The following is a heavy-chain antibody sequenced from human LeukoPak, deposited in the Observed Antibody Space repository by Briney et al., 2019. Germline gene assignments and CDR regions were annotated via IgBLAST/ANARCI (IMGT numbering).Heavy chain of an antibody. D-gene: IGHD3-10*01. V-gene: IGHV1-18*01. J-gene: IGHJ4*02. Sequence: ASVKVSCKASGYTFTSYGISWVRQAPGQGLEWMGWISAYNGNTNYAQKLQGRVTMTTDTSTSTAYMELRSLRSDDTAVYYCARAQYYYPHHYYVYWGQGTLVTVSS. CDR2: ISAYNGNT. CDR3: ARAQYYYPHHYYVY. CDR1: GYTFTSYG.